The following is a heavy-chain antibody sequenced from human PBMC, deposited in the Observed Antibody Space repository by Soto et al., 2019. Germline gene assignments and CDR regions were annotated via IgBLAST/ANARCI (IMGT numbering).Heavy chain of an antibody. Sequence: GGSLRLSCAASVFTFSSYAMHWVRQAPGKGLEWVAVISYDGSNKYYADSVKGRFTISRDNAKNTLYLQMNSLRAEDTAVYYCARDPYDFWSGYSKVFWFDPWGQGTLVTVSS. CDR3: ARDPYDFWSGYSKVFWFDP. D-gene: IGHD3-3*01. CDR1: VFTFSSYA. J-gene: IGHJ5*02. CDR2: ISYDGSNK. V-gene: IGHV3-30-3*01.